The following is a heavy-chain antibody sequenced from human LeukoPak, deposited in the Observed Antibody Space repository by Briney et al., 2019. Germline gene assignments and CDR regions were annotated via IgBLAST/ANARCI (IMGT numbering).Heavy chain of an antibody. CDR1: GFTFSDYY. V-gene: IGHV3-11*01. D-gene: IGHD5-18*01. CDR2: ISNSGDTV. Sequence: GGSLRLSCAASGFTFSDYYMTWLRQAPGKGLEWLSYISNSGDTVFYADSVKGRFTVSRDNAKRSLYLQIESLRDDDTAVYYCARHSYGYNYWGQGTLVTVSS. CDR3: ARHSYGYNY. J-gene: IGHJ4*02.